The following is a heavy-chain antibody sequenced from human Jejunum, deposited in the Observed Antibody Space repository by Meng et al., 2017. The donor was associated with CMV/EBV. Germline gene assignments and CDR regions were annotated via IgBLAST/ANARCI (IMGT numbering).Heavy chain of an antibody. V-gene: IGHV3-48*04. CDR1: GFRFSAYT. CDR3: AINLPAADY. D-gene: IGHD2-2*01. CDR2: IDRSSYTI. J-gene: IGHJ4*02. Sequence: SCVASGFRFSAYTMTWVRQAPGKGLEWISYIDRSSYTIYYADSVMARFTISRDNAKNSLYLQMSSLRADYTAVYFGAINLPAADYWGQGTLVTVSS.